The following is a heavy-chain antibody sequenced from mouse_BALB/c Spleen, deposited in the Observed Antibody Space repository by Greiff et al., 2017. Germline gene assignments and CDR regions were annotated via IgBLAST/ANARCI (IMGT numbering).Heavy chain of an antibody. CDR3: ASGGSDGYYVD. CDR2: IDPSDSET. D-gene: IGHD2-3*01. Sequence: QVQLKESGPQLVRPGASVKISCKASGYSFTSYWMHWVKQRPGQGLEWIGMIDPSDSETRLNQKFKDKATLTVDKSSSTAYMQLSSPTSEDSAVYYCASGGSDGYYVDWGQGTTLTVSS. V-gene: IGHV1S126*01. J-gene: IGHJ2*01. CDR1: GYSFTSYW.